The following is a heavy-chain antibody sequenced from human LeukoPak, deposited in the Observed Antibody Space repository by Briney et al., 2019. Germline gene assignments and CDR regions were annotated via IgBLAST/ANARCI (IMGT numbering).Heavy chain of an antibody. CDR2: IKSKTDGGTT. V-gene: IGHV3-15*01. CDR1: GFTFSNAW. D-gene: IGHD1-26*01. CDR3: TTDGGRGEGRY. Sequence: PGGSLRLSCAASGFTFSNAWISWVRQAPGKGLEWVGRIKSKTDGGTTDYAAPVKGRFTISRDDSKNTLYLQMDSLKTEDTAVYYCTTDGGRGEGRYWGQGTLVTVSS. J-gene: IGHJ4*02.